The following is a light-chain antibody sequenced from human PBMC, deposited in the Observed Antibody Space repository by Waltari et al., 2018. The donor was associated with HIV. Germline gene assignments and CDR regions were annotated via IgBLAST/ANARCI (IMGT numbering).Light chain of an antibody. CDR2: DVS. CDR1: SSDVGGYKY. CDR3: CSYAGSYTLV. V-gene: IGLV2-11*01. Sequence: QSALTQPRSVSGSPGQSVTISCTGTSSDVGGYKYVSWYQQHPGKAPKLMIYDVSKRPSGVPDRFSGSKSGNTASLTISGLQAEDEADYYYCSYAGSYTLVFGGGTKLTVL. J-gene: IGLJ3*02.